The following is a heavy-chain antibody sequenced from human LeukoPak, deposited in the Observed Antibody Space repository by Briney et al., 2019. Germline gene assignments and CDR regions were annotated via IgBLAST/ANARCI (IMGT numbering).Heavy chain of an antibody. D-gene: IGHD6-13*01. Sequence: GGSLRLSCAASGSTFSSYAMSWVRQAPGKGLEWVSAISGSNGRTYYADSVKGRFTISRDNSKNTLYLQMNSLRAEDTAIYYCAKQGSSSWYYFDYWGQGTLVTVSS. J-gene: IGHJ4*02. V-gene: IGHV3-23*01. CDR1: GSTFSSYA. CDR2: ISGSNGRT. CDR3: AKQGSSSWYYFDY.